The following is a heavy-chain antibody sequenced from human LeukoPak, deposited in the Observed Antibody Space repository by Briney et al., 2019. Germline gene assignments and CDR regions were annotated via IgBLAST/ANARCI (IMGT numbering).Heavy chain of an antibody. CDR2: ISAYNGNT. D-gene: IGHD2-15*01. CDR1: GCTFTSYG. CDR3: ARDQACSGGSCYSGAGDWFDP. Sequence: ASVKVSCKASGCTFTSYGISWVRQAPGQGLEWMGWISAYNGNTNYAQKLQGRVTMTTDTSTSTAYMELRSLRSDDTAVYYCARDQACSGGSCYSGAGDWFDPWGQGTLVTVSS. J-gene: IGHJ5*02. V-gene: IGHV1-18*01.